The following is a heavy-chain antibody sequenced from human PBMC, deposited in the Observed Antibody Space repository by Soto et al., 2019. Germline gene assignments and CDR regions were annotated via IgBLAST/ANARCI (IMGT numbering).Heavy chain of an antibody. J-gene: IGHJ4*02. Sequence: GGSLRLSCAASGFTFSRYWMHWVRQAPAKGLVWVSRINSDGSSTFYADSVKGRFTISRDNAKNTLYLQMNSLRAEDTAVYYCASSLLTPFDYWGRGTLVTVSS. CDR2: INSDGSST. CDR1: GFTFSRYW. CDR3: ASSLLTPFDY. D-gene: IGHD7-27*01. V-gene: IGHV3-74*01.